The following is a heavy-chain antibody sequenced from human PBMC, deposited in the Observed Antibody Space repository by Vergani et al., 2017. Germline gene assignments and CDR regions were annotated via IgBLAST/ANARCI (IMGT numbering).Heavy chain of an antibody. CDR2: ISSSSSYI. Sequence: EVQLVESGGGLVKPGGSLRLSCAASGFTFSSYSMNWVRQAPGKGLEWVSSISSSSSYIYYADSVRGRFTISRDNAKNSLYLQMNSLRAEDTAVYYCAGEGPTPPHIVVVPAAPDYWGQGTLVTVSS. CDR3: AGEGPTPPHIVVVPAAPDY. CDR1: GFTFSSYS. D-gene: IGHD2-2*01. V-gene: IGHV3-21*01. J-gene: IGHJ4*02.